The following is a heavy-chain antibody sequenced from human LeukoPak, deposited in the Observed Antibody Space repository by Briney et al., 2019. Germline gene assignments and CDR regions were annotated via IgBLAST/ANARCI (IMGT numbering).Heavy chain of an antibody. Sequence: GGSLRLSCAASGFTFSTSAMSWVRQAPGKGLERVSGISESGGSTYYADSVKGRFTSSRDNSKNTLYLQMNNLRAEDTAAYYCAKGSFWGQGTLVTVSS. CDR1: GFTFSTSA. CDR2: ISESGGST. D-gene: IGHD3-10*01. V-gene: IGHV3-23*01. J-gene: IGHJ4*02. CDR3: AKGSF.